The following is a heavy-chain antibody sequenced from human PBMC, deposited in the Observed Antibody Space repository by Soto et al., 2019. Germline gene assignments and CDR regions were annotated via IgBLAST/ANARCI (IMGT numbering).Heavy chain of an antibody. CDR2: ISSSSSYI. Sequence: GGSLRLSCAASGFTFSSYSMNWVRQAPGKGLEWVSSISSSSSYIYYADSVKGRFTISRDNAKNSLYLQMNSLRAEDTAVYYCARQIAAGAFDIWGQGTMVTVSS. J-gene: IGHJ3*02. D-gene: IGHD6-13*01. V-gene: IGHV3-21*01. CDR1: GFTFSSYS. CDR3: ARQIAAGAFDI.